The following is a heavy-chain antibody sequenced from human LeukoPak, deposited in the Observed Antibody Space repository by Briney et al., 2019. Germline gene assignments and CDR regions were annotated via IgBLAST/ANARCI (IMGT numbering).Heavy chain of an antibody. J-gene: IGHJ6*02. D-gene: IGHD3-22*01. V-gene: IGHV3-23*01. CDR3: ARDMYYYDSSGYFIAEHYGMDV. CDR1: GFTFSDYN. Sequence: GGSLRLSCAASGFTFSDYNMNWVRQAPGKGLEWVSAISGSGGSTYYADSVKGRFTISRDNSKNTLYLQMNSLRAEDTAVYYCARDMYYYDSSGYFIAEHYGMDVWGQGTTVTVSS. CDR2: ISGSGGST.